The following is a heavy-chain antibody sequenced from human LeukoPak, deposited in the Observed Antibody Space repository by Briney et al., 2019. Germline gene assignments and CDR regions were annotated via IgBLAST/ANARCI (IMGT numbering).Heavy chain of an antibody. D-gene: IGHD6-19*01. J-gene: IGHJ3*02. CDR3: ARRGSSGWYRAFDI. CDR2: IKQDGSEK. CDR1: GFTFSSYW. Sequence: GGSLRLSCAASGFTFSSYWMSWVGQAPGKGWEWVANIKQDGSEKYYVDSVKGRFTISRDNAKNSLYLQMNSLRAEDTAVYYCARRGSSGWYRAFDIWGQGTMVTVSS. V-gene: IGHV3-7*01.